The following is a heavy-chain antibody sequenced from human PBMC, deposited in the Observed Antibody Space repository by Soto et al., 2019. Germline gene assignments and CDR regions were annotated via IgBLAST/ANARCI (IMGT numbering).Heavy chain of an antibody. J-gene: IGHJ4*02. CDR1: GGSISSGDYY. V-gene: IGHV4-30-4*01. Sequence: PSETLSLTCTVSGGSISSGDYYWSWIRQPPGKGLEWIGYIYYSGSTYYNPSLKSRVTISVDTSKNQFSLKLSSVTAADTAVYYCARGVNLVWNYGGLADFDYWGQGTLVTVSS. CDR3: ARGVNLVWNYGGLADFDY. CDR2: IYYSGST. D-gene: IGHD1-7*01.